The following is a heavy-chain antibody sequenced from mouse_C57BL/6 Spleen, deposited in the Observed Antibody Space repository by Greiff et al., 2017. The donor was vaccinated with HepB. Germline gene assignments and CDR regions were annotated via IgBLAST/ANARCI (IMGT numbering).Heavy chain of an antibody. CDR2: INPNNGGN. D-gene: IGHD2-5*01. CDR3: ARSNPYSNCGFDY. CDR1: GYTFTDYN. Sequence: EVQLQQSGPELVKPGASVKIPCKASGYTFTDYNMDWVKQSHGKSLEWIGDINPNNGGNIYNQKFKGKATFTVDKSSSTAYMELRSLTSEDTAVYYCARSNPYSNCGFDYWGQGTTLTVSS. J-gene: IGHJ2*01. V-gene: IGHV1-18*01.